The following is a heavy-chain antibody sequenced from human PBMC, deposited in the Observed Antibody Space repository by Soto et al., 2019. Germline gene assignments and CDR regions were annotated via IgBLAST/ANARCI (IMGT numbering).Heavy chain of an antibody. D-gene: IGHD6-19*01. Sequence: GGSLRLSCAASGLSLSGYWMNWVRQAPGRGLEWVAIIKQDGSERYYVDSVKGRFTISRDNAKNSLYLQMSSLRFEDTALYYCARSSGWLHDYWGQGTLVTVSS. CDR3: ARSSGWLHDY. V-gene: IGHV3-7*01. CDR1: GLSLSGYW. CDR2: IKQDGSER. J-gene: IGHJ4*02.